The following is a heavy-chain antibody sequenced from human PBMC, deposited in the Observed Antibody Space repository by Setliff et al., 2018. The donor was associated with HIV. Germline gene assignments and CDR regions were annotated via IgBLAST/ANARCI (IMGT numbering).Heavy chain of an antibody. CDR3: ARSGKAVGSAGLGAFDI. V-gene: IGHV5-51*01. CDR2: IYPGDSET. Sequence: PGESLKISCRASGYSFTSHWIAWVRQMPGRGLEWMGIIYPGDSETRYSPSFVGQVTISVDKYINTAYLQWSSLKASDTAMYYCARSGKAVGSAGLGAFDIWGQGTMVTVSS. J-gene: IGHJ3*02. D-gene: IGHD6-19*01. CDR1: GYSFTSHW.